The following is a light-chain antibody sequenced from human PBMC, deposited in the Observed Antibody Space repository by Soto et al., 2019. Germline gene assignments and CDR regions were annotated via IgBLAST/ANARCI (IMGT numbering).Light chain of an antibody. Sequence: EIVLTQSPATLSLSPGERATLSCRASQSVSSYLAWYQQKPGQAPRLLIYHASNRATAIPARFSGSGSGTVFTLTLSSLVPEDFAVYYCQQRITWPLTFGGGTKVEIK. V-gene: IGKV3-11*01. CDR2: HAS. J-gene: IGKJ4*01. CDR1: QSVSSY. CDR3: QQRITWPLT.